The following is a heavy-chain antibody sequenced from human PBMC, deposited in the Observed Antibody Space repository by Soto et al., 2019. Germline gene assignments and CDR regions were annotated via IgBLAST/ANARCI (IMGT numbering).Heavy chain of an antibody. D-gene: IGHD6-19*01. CDR1: GFTFSDYA. Sequence: VQLVESGGGVVQPGRSLRLSCAASGFTFSDYAMHWVRQAPGKGLEWVAVVSHDGRNTHYEDSVKGRFTISRDSSKNTVSLEMTSLRAEDTAVYYCAKGWWKWLVTSDFNYWGQGALVTVSS. CDR3: AKGWWKWLVTSDFNY. CDR2: VSHDGRNT. J-gene: IGHJ4*02. V-gene: IGHV3-30*18.